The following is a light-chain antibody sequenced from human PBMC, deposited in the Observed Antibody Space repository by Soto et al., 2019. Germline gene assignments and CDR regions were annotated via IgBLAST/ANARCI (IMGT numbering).Light chain of an antibody. J-gene: IGKJ4*01. Sequence: DIVLTQSLGTVSLSPGERATLSCRASQSLSSSYLAWYQQKPGQAPRLLIYGGSIRAAGISDRFSGSGSGTDYTLTISRLEPEDVAVYYCQQYGVSALTFGGGTEVEIK. CDR2: GGS. CDR3: QQYGVSALT. CDR1: QSLSSSY. V-gene: IGKV3-20*01.